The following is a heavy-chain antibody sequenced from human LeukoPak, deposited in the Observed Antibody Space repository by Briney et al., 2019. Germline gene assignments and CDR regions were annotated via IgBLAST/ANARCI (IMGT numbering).Heavy chain of an antibody. CDR1: GFTFSSYG. CDR2: IWYDGSNK. V-gene: IGHV3-33*06. J-gene: IGHJ6*02. D-gene: IGHD3-3*01. Sequence: GGSLRLSCAASGFTFSSYGMHWVRQAPGKGLEWVAVIWYDGSNKYYADSVKGRFTISRDNSKSTLYLQMNSLRAEDTAVYYCAKGRRGDSPMDVWGQGTTVTVSS. CDR3: AKGRRGDSPMDV.